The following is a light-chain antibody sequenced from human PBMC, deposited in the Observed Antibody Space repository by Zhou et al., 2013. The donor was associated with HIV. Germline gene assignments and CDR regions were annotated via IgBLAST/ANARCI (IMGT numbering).Light chain of an antibody. CDR1: QSVGTN. CDR3: QQYGSSWT. J-gene: IGKJ1*01. V-gene: IGKV3-20*01. CDR2: GAS. Sequence: DIVMTQSPATLSVSLGERATLSCRASQSVGTNLAWYQQKPGQAPRLLIRGASARATGIPDRFSGSGSGTDFTLTISRLEPEDFAVYYCQQYGSSWTFGQGTKVEIK.